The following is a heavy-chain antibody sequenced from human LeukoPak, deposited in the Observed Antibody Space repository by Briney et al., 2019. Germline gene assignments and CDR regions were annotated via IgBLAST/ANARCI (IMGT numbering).Heavy chain of an antibody. CDR1: GFTFSSYG. D-gene: IGHD1-26*01. V-gene: IGHV3-30*18. CDR2: ISYDGSNK. J-gene: IGHJ4*02. Sequence: GGSLRLSCAASGFTFSSYGMHWVRQAPGKGLEWVAVISYDGSNKYYADSVKGRFTISRDNSKNTLYLQMNSLRAEGTAVYYCAKATVEWELLPIDYWGQGTLVTVSS. CDR3: AKATVEWELLPIDY.